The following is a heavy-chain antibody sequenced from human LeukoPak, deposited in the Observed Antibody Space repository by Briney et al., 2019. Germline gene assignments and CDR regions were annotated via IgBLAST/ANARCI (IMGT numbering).Heavy chain of an antibody. CDR1: GFTFSDYY. CDR3: ARVAVAGNYFDY. Sequence: PGGSLRLSCAASGFTFSDYYMSWIRQAPGKGLEWVSYISSSGSTIYYADSVKGRFTISRDNSKNTLYLQMNSLRAEDTAVYYCARVAVAGNYFDYWGQGTLVTVSS. CDR2: ISSSGSTI. V-gene: IGHV3-11*01. D-gene: IGHD6-19*01. J-gene: IGHJ4*02.